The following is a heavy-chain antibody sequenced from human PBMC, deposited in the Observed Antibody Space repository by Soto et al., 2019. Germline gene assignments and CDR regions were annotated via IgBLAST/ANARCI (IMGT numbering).Heavy chain of an antibody. J-gene: IGHJ6*02. CDR1: GGSISSYY. V-gene: IGHV4-59*01. CDR2: IYYSGST. D-gene: IGHD3-3*01. Sequence: PSETLSLTCTVSGGSISSYYWSWIRQPPGKGLEWIGYIYYSGSTNYNPSLKSRVTISVDTSKNQFSLKLSSVTAADTAVYYCAGIESGPPDYYYGMDVWGQGTTVTVSS. CDR3: AGIESGPPDYYYGMDV.